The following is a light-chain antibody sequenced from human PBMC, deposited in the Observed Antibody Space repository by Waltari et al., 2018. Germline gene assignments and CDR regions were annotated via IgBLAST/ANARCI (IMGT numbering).Light chain of an antibody. Sequence: QSVLTQPPSVSGAPGQRVTFSCTGRTSNNGAGFGVHWYQQLPRTAPKLLTFDNRVRPSGVPDRFSGSKSGTSASLAITGLQAEDEADYYCQSYDRSLSASVFGGGTKLTVL. V-gene: IGLV1-40*01. CDR1: TSNNGAGFG. CDR2: DNR. CDR3: QSYDRSLSASV. J-gene: IGLJ3*02.